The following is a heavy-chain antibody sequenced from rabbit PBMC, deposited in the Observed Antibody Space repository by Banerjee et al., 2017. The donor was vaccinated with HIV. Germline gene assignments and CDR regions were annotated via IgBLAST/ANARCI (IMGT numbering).Heavy chain of an antibody. CDR3: ARRYSTTSTDYWDL. Sequence: QEQLEESGGGLVQPEGSLALTCTASGFTISSSYYMCWVRQAPGKGLEWIGCIYAGSSGSTWYASWAKGRFPISKTSSTTVTLQMTSLTAADTATYFCARRYSTTSTDYWDLWGPGTL. CDR1: GFTISSSYY. V-gene: IGHV1S45*01. D-gene: IGHD1-1*01. CDR2: IYAGSSGST. J-gene: IGHJ4*01.